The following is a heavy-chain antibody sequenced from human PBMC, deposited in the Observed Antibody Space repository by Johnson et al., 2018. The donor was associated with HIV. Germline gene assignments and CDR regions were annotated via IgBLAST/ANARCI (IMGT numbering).Heavy chain of an antibody. D-gene: IGHD3-22*01. CDR1: GFTFTDAW. CDR2: IIRKTDGGTT. V-gene: IGHV3-15*01. J-gene: IGHJ3*01. CDR3: TIDPIFLGYWYHSSP. Sequence: VQLVESGGGLVKPGGSVRLSCAVSGFTFTDAWMSWVRQAPGKGLEWVGRIIRKTDGGTTDSAATVKGRLSISRDDSKNTVSLQMNSLKTEDTAVYFCTIDPIFLGYWYHSSPWGQGTMVTVSS.